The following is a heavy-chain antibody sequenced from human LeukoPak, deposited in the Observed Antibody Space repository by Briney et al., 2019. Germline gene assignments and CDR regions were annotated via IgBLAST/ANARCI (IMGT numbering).Heavy chain of an antibody. D-gene: IGHD3-16*01. CDR3: ANIPNSFGPDY. CDR1: GFIFSSYD. V-gene: IGHV3-30*02. CDR2: VHKDGSHK. Sequence: GGSLRLSCAASGFIFSSYDMHWVRQAPGKGLEWVAFVHKDGSHKKYAGSVKGRFTISRDNSKNTLFLQMNSLRIEDTAVYYCANIPNSFGPDYWGQGSLVTV. J-gene: IGHJ4*02.